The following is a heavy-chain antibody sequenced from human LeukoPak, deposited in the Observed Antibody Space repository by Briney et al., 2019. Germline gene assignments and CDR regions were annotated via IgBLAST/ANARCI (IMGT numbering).Heavy chain of an antibody. V-gene: IGHV3-23*01. Sequence: GGPLSSSCAASGSTFSGNAMSWVRKAPGKGLGWASEISTSGGSTYYADSVKGRFTISRDNSKNTLYLQMNSLRAEDTAVYYCARDRTTMVRGEIDYWGQGTLVTVSS. D-gene: IGHD3-10*01. CDR2: ISTSGGST. CDR1: GSTFSGNA. J-gene: IGHJ4*02. CDR3: ARDRTTMVRGEIDY.